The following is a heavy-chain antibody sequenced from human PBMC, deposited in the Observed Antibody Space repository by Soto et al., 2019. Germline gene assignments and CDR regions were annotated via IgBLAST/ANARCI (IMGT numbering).Heavy chain of an antibody. D-gene: IGHD3-3*01. CDR2: ISGTSPST. Sequence: EVQLLESGGGLVQPGGSLRLSCAASGFTFSAYAMSWVRQAPGKGLEWVSAISGTSPSTYYADSVQGRFTISRDSSRKTLFLQMNTLRAEDTAVYFCAIRIFGLEYWCPGTQVTVSS. CDR3: AIRIFGLEY. CDR1: GFTFSAYA. J-gene: IGHJ4*02. V-gene: IGHV3-23*01.